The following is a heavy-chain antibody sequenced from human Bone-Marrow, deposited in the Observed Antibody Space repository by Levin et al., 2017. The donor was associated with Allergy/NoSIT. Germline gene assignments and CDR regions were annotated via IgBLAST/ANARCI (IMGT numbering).Heavy chain of an antibody. J-gene: IGHJ4*02. D-gene: IGHD7-27*01. V-gene: IGHV3-30*19. CDR1: GFNFRSFA. Sequence: GESLKISCAASGFNFRSFAMHWVRQAPGKGLEWLSLISYDANNKYYADSVKGRFTISRDNSKGTVYLQMESLRAEDTAVYYCGRGTGEIDFWGQGTLITVSS. CDR3: GRGTGEIDF. CDR2: ISYDANNK.